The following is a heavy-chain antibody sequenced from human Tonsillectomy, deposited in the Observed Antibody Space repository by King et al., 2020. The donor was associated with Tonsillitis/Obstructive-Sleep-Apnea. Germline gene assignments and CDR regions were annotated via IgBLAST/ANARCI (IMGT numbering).Heavy chain of an antibody. D-gene: IGHD4-17*01. Sequence: VQLVESGAEVKKPGESLRISCKGSGDSFTSYWIKWVRQMPGKGLEWRGTINPSDSYTNYSPSFQGHVTFSTDKASSTASLQWSTLKAADTAMYYCARQNGVHYRDAYGMDVCRQGTTLTVSS. V-gene: IGHV5-10-1*03. CDR2: INPSDSYT. CDR3: ARQNGVHYRDAYGMDV. J-gene: IGHJ6*02. CDR1: GDSFTSYW.